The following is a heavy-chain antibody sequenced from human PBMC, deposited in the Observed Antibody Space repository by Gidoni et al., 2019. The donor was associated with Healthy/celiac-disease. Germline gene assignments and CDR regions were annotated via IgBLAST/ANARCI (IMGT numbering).Heavy chain of an antibody. CDR3: TTVDCSSTSCYMSDYYYYYIDV. CDR1: GFCFSNAW. Sequence: EVQLVESGGGLVMPGGSLRRSGADSGFCFSNAWMSRLRQVPGKWLEWVGRIKSDTDSGTTGYAAAVNGRFTISRDDSKNTLYLQMNSLKAEDTAVYYCTTVDCSSTSCYMSDYYYYYIDVWGKGTTVTVSS. J-gene: IGHJ6*03. D-gene: IGHD2-2*02. CDR2: IKSDTDSGTT. V-gene: IGHV3-15*01.